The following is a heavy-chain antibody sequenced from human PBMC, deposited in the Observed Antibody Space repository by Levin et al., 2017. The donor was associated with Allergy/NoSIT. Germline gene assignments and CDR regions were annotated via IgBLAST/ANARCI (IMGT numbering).Heavy chain of an antibody. CDR1: GFTFSTYW. CDR2: IKQDGSET. V-gene: IGHV3-7*01. Sequence: PGGSLRLSCAASGFTFSTYWMSWVRQAPGKGLEWVANIKQDGSETHYVDSVKGRFTISRDNAKNSLYLQMNSLRAADTAVYYCARGALPYSRGCCGYWGQGTLVTVSS. D-gene: IGHD6-19*01. J-gene: IGHJ4*02. CDR3: ARGALPYSRGCCGY.